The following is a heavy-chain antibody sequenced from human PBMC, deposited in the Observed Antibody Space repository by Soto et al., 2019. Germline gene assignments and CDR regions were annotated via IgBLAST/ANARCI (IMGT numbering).Heavy chain of an antibody. CDR1: GGSFSGYY. D-gene: IGHD2-2*01. CDR2: INHSGST. Sequence: ASETLSLTCAVYGGSFSGYYWSWIRQPPGKGLEWIGEINHSGSTNYNPSLKSRVTISVDTSKNQFSLKLSSVTAADTAVYYCARVGGYCSSTSCYEPYYYYYYYMDVWGKGTTVTVSS. CDR3: ARVGGYCSSTSCYEPYYYYYYYMDV. J-gene: IGHJ6*03. V-gene: IGHV4-34*01.